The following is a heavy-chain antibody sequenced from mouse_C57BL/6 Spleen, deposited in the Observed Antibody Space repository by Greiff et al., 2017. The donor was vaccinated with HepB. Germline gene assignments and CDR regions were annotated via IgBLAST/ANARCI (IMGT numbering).Heavy chain of an antibody. Sequence: VQLQQSGPGLVAPSQSLSITCTVSGFSLTSYGVDWVRQSPGKGLEWLGVIWGVGSTNYNSALKSRLSISKDNSKSQVFLKMNSLQTDDTAMYYCASFTTVTAYWGQGTLVTVSA. D-gene: IGHD1-1*01. J-gene: IGHJ3*01. CDR1: GFSLTSYG. V-gene: IGHV2-6*01. CDR2: IWGVGST. CDR3: ASFTTVTAY.